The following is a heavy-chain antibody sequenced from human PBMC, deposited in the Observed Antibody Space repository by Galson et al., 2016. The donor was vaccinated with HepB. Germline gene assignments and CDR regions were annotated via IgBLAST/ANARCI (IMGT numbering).Heavy chain of an antibody. Sequence: SLRLSCAASGFTFNDYYINWIRQAPGKGLEWVSYISGGGESISYADSVKGRFTISRDNAKNSVYLQMNSLRAEDTAVYFCAIDETGDYYYGMEVWVQGTTVTVSS. CDR1: GFTFNDYY. V-gene: IGHV3-11*01. CDR3: AIDETGDYYYGMEV. CDR2: ISGGGESI. J-gene: IGHJ6*02.